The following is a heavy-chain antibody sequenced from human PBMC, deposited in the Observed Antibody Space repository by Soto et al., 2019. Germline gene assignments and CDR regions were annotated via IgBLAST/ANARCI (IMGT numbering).Heavy chain of an antibody. CDR1: GFTVSSNY. CDR3: ATHYGDYADAFDI. V-gene: IGHV3-66*04. J-gene: IGHJ3*02. CDR2: IYSGGST. Sequence: GGSLRLSCAASGFTVSSNYMSWVRQAPGKGLEWVSVIYSGGSTYYADSVKGRFTISRDNSKNTLYLQMNSLRAEDMAVYYCATHYGDYADAFDIWGQGTMVTVSS. D-gene: IGHD4-17*01.